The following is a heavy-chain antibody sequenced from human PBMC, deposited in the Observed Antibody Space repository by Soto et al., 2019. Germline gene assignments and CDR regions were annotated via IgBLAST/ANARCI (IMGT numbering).Heavy chain of an antibody. CDR1: GFTFIYTW. D-gene: IGHD6-13*01. CDR2: IKSNTDGETT. Sequence: EVQLVESGGGLVKPGGSLRLSCEASGFTFIYTWMSWVRQAPGKGLEWVGHIKSNTDGETTDYAAPVNGRFTISRDDSKTTLYLQMSSLKSEDTAVYYCAPDPILAAAGGSDPWGQGTLVTVSS. V-gene: IGHV3-15*01. J-gene: IGHJ5*02. CDR3: APDPILAAAGGSDP.